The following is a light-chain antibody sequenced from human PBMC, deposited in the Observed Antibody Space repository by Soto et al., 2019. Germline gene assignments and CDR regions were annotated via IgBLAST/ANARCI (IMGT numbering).Light chain of an antibody. CDR3: QQYNSWPPLT. CDR2: DAS. Sequence: DIVMTQSPAALSVSPGERANLACEASQSCRSNLAWYQQKPGQATRLLIYDASTRANGIPARFSGSVSGTEFTLTISSLQSEELEVDYCQQYNSWPPLTFGGGTKVEIK. CDR1: QSCRSN. V-gene: IGKV3-15*01. J-gene: IGKJ4*02.